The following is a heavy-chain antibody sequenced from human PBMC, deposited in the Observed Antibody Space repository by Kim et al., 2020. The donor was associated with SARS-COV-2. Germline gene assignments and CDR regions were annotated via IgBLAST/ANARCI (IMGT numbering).Heavy chain of an antibody. CDR1: GFTFSSYG. J-gene: IGHJ4*03. CDR2: IWYDGSNK. V-gene: IGHV3-33*01. D-gene: IGHD6-13*01. Sequence: GGSLRLSCAASGFTFSSYGMHWVRQAPGKGLEWVAVIWYDGSNKYYADSVKGRFTTSRDNSKNTLYLQMNSLRAEETAVYYCARDWGGVSSSWTPLDYWGHGTLGTVSS. CDR3: ARDWGGVSSSWTPLDY.